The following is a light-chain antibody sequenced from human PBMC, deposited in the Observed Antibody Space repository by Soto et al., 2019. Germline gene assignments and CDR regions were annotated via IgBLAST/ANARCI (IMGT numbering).Light chain of an antibody. Sequence: QMTQSPSSLSASVGDRVIITCRADHSINNYLNWYQQKPGQVPKLLLYAASTLQSGVSSRFSGSGSGRVFTLTINSLQPEDFATYYCQQSYSTLGTFGRGTRVEI. V-gene: IGKV1-39*01. J-gene: IGKJ1*01. CDR3: QQSYSTLGT. CDR2: AAS. CDR1: HSINNY.